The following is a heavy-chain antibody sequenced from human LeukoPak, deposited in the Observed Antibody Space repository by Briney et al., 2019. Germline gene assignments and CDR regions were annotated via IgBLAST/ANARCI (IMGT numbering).Heavy chain of an antibody. D-gene: IGHD3-3*01. V-gene: IGHV3-30-3*01. Sequence: PGGSLRLSCAASGFTFSSYAMHWVRQAPGKGLEWVAVISYDGSNKYYADSVKGRFTISRDNSKNTLYLQMNSLRAEDTAVYYCAREGDTIFGVVIPPFDYWGQGTLVTVSS. CDR2: ISYDGSNK. J-gene: IGHJ4*02. CDR3: AREGDTIFGVVIPPFDY. CDR1: GFTFSSYA.